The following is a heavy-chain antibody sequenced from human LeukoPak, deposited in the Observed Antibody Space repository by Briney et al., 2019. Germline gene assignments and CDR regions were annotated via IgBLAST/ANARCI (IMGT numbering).Heavy chain of an antibody. CDR1: GFIFSSYW. V-gene: IGHV3-7*01. CDR2: INQDGSEK. J-gene: IGHJ6*02. D-gene: IGHD3-10*01. CDR3: GRGLKCLRWFGDISMDV. Sequence: GGSLRLSCAASGFIFSSYWMSWVRQAPGKGLEWVANINQDGSEKYYVDSVKGRFTISRDNAKKSLYLQMNSLRAEDTAVYCCGRGLKCLRWFGDISMDVRGRGTTVGVS.